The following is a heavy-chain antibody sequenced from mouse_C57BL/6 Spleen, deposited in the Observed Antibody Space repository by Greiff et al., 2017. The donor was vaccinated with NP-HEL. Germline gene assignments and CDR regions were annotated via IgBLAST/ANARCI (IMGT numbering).Heavy chain of an antibody. CDR1: GYSFTDYN. V-gene: IGHV1-39*01. CDR3: ARGYYSRYYAMDY. Sequence: VQLMESGPELVKPGASVKISCKASGYSFTDYNMNWVKQSNGKSLEWIGVINPNYGTTSYHQKFKGKATLTVDQSSSTAYMQLNSLTSEDSAVYYCARGYYSRYYAMDYWGQGTSVTVSS. J-gene: IGHJ4*01. CDR2: INPNYGTT. D-gene: IGHD1-1*01.